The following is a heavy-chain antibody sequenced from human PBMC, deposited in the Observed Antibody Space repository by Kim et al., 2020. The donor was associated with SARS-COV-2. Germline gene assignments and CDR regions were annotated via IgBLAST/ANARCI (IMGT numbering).Heavy chain of an antibody. CDR2: ISSSSSYI. D-gene: IGHD6-13*01. CDR3: ARDMAAGTVGTGF. V-gene: IGHV3-21*01. Sequence: GGSLRLSCAASGFTFSSYSMNWVRQAPGKGLEWVSSISSSSSYIYYADSVKGRFTISRDNAKNSLYLQMNSLRAEDTAVYYCARDMAAGTVGTGFWGQGTLVTVSS. J-gene: IGHJ4*02. CDR1: GFTFSSYS.